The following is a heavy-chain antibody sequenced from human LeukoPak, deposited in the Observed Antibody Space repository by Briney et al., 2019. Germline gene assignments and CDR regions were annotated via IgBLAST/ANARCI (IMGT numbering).Heavy chain of an antibody. Sequence: ASVKVSCKASGYTFSGYYMHWVRQAPGQGLEWVGWINPNSGGTNYAQKLQGRVTMTTDTSTSTAYMELRSLRSDDTAVYYCARVYYYDSSGPPMDVWGKGTTVTISS. D-gene: IGHD3-22*01. J-gene: IGHJ6*03. CDR2: INPNSGGT. CDR1: GYTFSGYY. CDR3: ARVYYYDSSGPPMDV. V-gene: IGHV1-2*02.